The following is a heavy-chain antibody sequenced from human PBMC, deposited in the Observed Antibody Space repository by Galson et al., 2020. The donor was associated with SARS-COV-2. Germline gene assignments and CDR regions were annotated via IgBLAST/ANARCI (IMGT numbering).Heavy chain of an antibody. CDR2: IYHSGSN. J-gene: IGHJ4*02. CDR1: GGPISSGGYS. CDR3: AGEGRGDYSNYAQ. V-gene: IGHV4-30-2*01. D-gene: IGHD4-4*01. Sequence: SETLSLTCAVSGGPISSGGYSWRWIRQPPGKGLEWIGYIYHSGSNYYNPSLKSRVTISEDRSKNQFSLKLSSVTAADTAVYYCAGEGRGDYSNYAQWGQGTLVTVSS.